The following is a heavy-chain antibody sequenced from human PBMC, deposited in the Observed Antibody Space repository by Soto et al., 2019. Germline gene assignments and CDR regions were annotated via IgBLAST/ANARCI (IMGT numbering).Heavy chain of an antibody. CDR1: GDTFSSYA. D-gene: IGHD3-22*01. J-gene: IGHJ6*02. CDR2: IIPIFGTA. CDR3: ARDGSGYRRRASTMYV. Sequence: QVQLVQSGAEVKKPGSSVKVSCKASGDTFSSYAISWVRQAPGQGLEWMGGIIPIFGTANYAQKFQGRVTITADESTSTAYMELSSLRSEDTAGYYCARDGSGYRRRASTMYVWCQGNTVTVSS. V-gene: IGHV1-69*01.